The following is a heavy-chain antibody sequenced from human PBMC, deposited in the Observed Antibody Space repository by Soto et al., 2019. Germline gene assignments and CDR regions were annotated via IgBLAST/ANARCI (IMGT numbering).Heavy chain of an antibody. D-gene: IGHD2-21*02. Sequence: HPXACLRLSCAASGFSFTNFAMSWVRQAPGEGLEWVAGIGASGDITCYADSVKGRLSISRDNSKNTLYLQLNSLRFEDTAVYYCAKDDFTDRGDDYFDYWGPGTLVTVSS. V-gene: IGHV3-23*01. CDR2: IGASGDIT. J-gene: IGHJ4*02. CDR1: GFSFTNFA. CDR3: AKDDFTDRGDDYFDY.